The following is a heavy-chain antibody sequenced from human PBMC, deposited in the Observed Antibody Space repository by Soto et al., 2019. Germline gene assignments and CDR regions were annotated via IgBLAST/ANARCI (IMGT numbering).Heavy chain of an antibody. J-gene: IGHJ5*02. CDR2: INHSGST. V-gene: IGHV4-34*01. CDR3: ARGRHISSWRGWFDP. Sequence: QVQLQQWGAGLLKPSETLSLTCAVYGGSFSGYYWSWIRQPPGKGLEWIGEINHSGSTNYNPSLKSRVTISVDTSNNQFSLKLSSVTAADTAVYYCARGRHISSWRGWFDPWGQGTLVTVSS. D-gene: IGHD6-13*01. CDR1: GGSFSGYY.